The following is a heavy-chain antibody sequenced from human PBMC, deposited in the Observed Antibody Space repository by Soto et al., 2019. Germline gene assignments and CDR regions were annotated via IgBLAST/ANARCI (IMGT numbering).Heavy chain of an antibody. V-gene: IGHV1-69*12. CDR2: IMPVFPTP. J-gene: IGHJ6*02. Sequence: QVQLEQSGAEVQKPGSSVKVSCKASGGTFSSSAFSWVRQAPGQGLEWMGGIMPVFPTPDYAQKFQDRVTITADACTSTTNMELSCLRSEDTAIYYCARDKDRLQLGGTYYYILDVWGQGTTVIVSS. D-gene: IGHD5-12*01. CDR1: GGTFSSSA. CDR3: ARDKDRLQLGGTYYYILDV.